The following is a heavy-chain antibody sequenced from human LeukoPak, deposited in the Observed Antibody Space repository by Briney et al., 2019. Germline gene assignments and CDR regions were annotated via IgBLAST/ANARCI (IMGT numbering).Heavy chain of an antibody. CDR2: IRYDGSNK. V-gene: IGHV3-30*02. D-gene: IGHD5-18*01. CDR1: GFTFSSYG. Sequence: PGGSLRLSCAASGFTFSSYGMHWVRQAPGKGLEWVAFIRYDGSNKYYADSVKGRFTISRDNSKTTLYLQMHSLRAEDTAVYYCAATRGAMVRSRLDYWGQGTLVTVSS. J-gene: IGHJ4*02. CDR3: AATRGAMVRSRLDY.